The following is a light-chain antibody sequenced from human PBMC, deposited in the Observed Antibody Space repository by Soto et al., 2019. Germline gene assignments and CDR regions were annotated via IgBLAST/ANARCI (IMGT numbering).Light chain of an antibody. V-gene: IGKV1-33*01. CDR3: QQYYTLPLT. CDR1: QDIKNY. CDR2: DAS. J-gene: IGKJ4*01. Sequence: DIQMTQSPSSLSASVGDRVTITCQASQDIKNYLNWYQQKSGKAPKLLIYDASDLETGVPSRFSGSGSGTLFTLSISSLQAEDVAVYYCQQYYTLPLTFGGGTKVDIK.